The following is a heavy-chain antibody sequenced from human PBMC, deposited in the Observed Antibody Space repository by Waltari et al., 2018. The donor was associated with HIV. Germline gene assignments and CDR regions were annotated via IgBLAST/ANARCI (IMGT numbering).Heavy chain of an antibody. CDR3: VREHPGYVPIDY. CDR2: VESDNKES. CDR1: GFNFRQFS. D-gene: IGHD5-12*01. Sequence: EASGGGRVEPGGSLRLSCVASGFNFRQFSLNWVRQRPGRGLESVASVESDNKESSYAESVKGRFTISRENNEDSLFLHIDALKFEDTATYFCVREHPGYVPIDYWGQGTSVTV. V-gene: IGHV3-21*04. J-gene: IGHJ4*02.